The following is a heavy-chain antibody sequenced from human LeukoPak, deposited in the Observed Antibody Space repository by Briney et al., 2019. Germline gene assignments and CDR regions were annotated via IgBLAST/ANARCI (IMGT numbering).Heavy chain of an antibody. J-gene: IGHJ4*02. CDR2: ISAYNGNT. D-gene: IGHD6-6*01. V-gene: IGHV1-18*01. Sequence: ASVKVSCKASGYTFTSYGISWVRQAPGQGLEWMGWISAYNGNTNYAQKLQGRVTMTTDTSTSTAYIELRSLRSDDTAVYYCGKSRVTYTTSSALGYWGQGTLVTVSS. CDR3: GKSRVTYTTSSALGY. CDR1: GYTFTSYG.